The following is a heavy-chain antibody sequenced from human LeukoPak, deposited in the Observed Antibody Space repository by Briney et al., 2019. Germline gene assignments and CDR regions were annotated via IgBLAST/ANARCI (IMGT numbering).Heavy chain of an antibody. Sequence: SETLSLTCTVSGGSISSSSYYWGWIRQPPGKGLEWIGSIYYSGSTYYNPSLKSRVTISVDTSKNQFSLKLSSVTAADTAVYYCARGARATVVTGWFDPWGQGTLVTVSS. D-gene: IGHD4-23*01. J-gene: IGHJ5*02. CDR3: ARGARATVVTGWFDP. V-gene: IGHV4-39*07. CDR1: GGSISSSSYY. CDR2: IYYSGST.